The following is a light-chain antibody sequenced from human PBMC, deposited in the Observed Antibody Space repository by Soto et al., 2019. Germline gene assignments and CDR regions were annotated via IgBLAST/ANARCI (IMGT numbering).Light chain of an antibody. CDR2: GAS. J-gene: IGKJ1*01. CDR3: HHYNSWPPWT. V-gene: IGKV3-15*01. CDR1: QSVSGN. Sequence: EIVMTQSPATLSASPGERVTLSCRASQSVSGNLAWYQQNPGQAPRLLIYGASTRATGIPASFSGSGSGTEFTLTISSLQSEDFAVYYCHHYNSWPPWTFGQGTKVEIK.